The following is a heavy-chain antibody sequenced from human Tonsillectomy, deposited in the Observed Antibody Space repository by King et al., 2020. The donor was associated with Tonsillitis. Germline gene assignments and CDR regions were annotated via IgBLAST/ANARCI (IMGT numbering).Heavy chain of an antibody. J-gene: IGHJ4*02. CDR3: ARAPHFGAGSFLSVEGSASDS. V-gene: IGHV1-46*01. CDR1: GYSFTTYY. D-gene: IGHD3-10*01. CDR2: INCRDGNT. Sequence: QLVQSGAEVKSPGASVKVSCKASGYSFTTYYIHWVRQVPGQGLEWMGIINCRDGNTVLADDFQGRVTVTRDTSTTTVYMELSSLRTDDSATYFCARAPHFGAGSFLSVEGSASDSWGPGTLVTVS.